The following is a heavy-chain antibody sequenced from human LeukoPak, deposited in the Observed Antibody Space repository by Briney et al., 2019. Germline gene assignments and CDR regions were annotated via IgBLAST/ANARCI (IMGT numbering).Heavy chain of an antibody. CDR3: ARSLRAGYGLLDY. Sequence: GRSLRLSCTVSGFTFSSYAMYWVRQAPGKGLEYVSAISSNGGNTYYANSVKGRFTISRDNSKNTLYLQMGSLRDEDMAVYYCARSLRAGYGLLDYWGQGTQVAVSS. J-gene: IGHJ4*02. CDR1: GFTFSSYA. D-gene: IGHD5-18*01. CDR2: ISSNGGNT. V-gene: IGHV3-64*01.